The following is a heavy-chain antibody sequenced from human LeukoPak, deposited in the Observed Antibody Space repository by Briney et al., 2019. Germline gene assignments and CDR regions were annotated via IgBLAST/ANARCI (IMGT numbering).Heavy chain of an antibody. CDR1: GGSFSGYY. D-gene: IGHD1-1*01. Sequence: PSETLSLTCAVYGGSFSGYYWSWIRQPPGKGLEWIGSIYYSGSTYYNPSLKSRVTISVDTSKNQFSLKLSSVTAADTAVYYWARGLNRTYRDYWGQGTLVTVSS. CDR3: ARGLNRTYRDY. V-gene: IGHV4-34*01. CDR2: IYYSGST. J-gene: IGHJ4*02.